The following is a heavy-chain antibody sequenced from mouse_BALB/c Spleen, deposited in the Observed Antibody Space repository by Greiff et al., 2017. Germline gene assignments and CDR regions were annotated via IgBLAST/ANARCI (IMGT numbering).Heavy chain of an antibody. Sequence: QVTLKESGPGILQPSQTLSLTCSFSGFSLSTYGIGVGWIRQPSGKGLEWLAHIWWNDNKYYNTALKSRLTISKDTSNNQVFLKIASVDTADTATYYCARIEDYYGLFAYWGQGTLVTVSA. J-gene: IGHJ3*01. CDR3: ARIEDYYGLFAY. CDR2: IWWNDNK. V-gene: IGHV8-11*01. CDR1: GFSLSTYGIG. D-gene: IGHD2-1*01.